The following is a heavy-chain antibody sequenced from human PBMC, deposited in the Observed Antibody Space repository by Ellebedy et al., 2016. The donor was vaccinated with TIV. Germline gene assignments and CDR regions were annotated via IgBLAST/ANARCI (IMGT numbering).Heavy chain of an antibody. CDR3: ARDQVVATINLPPAHYYYYGMDV. D-gene: IGHD5-12*01. CDR2: IYYSGST. V-gene: IGHV4-59*01. J-gene: IGHJ6*02. Sequence: MPSETLSLTCTVSGGSISSYYWSWIRQPPGKGLEWIGYIYYSGSTNYNPSLKSRVTISVDTSKNQFSLKLSSVTAADTAVYYCARDQVVATINLPPAHYYYYGMDVWGQGTTVTVSS. CDR1: GGSISSYY.